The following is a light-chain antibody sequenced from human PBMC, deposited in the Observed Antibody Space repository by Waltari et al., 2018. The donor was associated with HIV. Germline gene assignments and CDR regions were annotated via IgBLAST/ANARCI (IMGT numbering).Light chain of an antibody. CDR3: QAWDTSTASVV. V-gene: IGLV3-1*01. Sequence: SYELTQPPSVSVSPGQTARITCSGDNLGNKYACWYHQKAGQSPVLVIYQGTKRPSGIPERFSGSNSGNTATLTISGTQALDEAHYYCQAWDTSTASVVFGGGTKLTVL. J-gene: IGLJ2*01. CDR2: QGT. CDR1: NLGNKY.